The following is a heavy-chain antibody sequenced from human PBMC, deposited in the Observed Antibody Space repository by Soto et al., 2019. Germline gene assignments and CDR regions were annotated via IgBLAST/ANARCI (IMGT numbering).Heavy chain of an antibody. V-gene: IGHV4-34*01. Sequence: SETLSLTCAVYGGSFSGYYWSWIRQPPGKGLEWIGEINHSGSTNYNPSLKSRVTISVDTSKNQFSLKLSSVTAADTAVYYCARVTYYDILTGYSDPFDYWGQGTLVTVSS. J-gene: IGHJ4*02. CDR3: ARVTYYDILTGYSDPFDY. CDR2: INHSGST. D-gene: IGHD3-9*01. CDR1: GGSFSGYY.